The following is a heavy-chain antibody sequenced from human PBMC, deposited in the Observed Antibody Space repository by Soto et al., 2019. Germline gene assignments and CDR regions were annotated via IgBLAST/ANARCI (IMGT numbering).Heavy chain of an antibody. CDR1: GFTFSTSA. V-gene: IGHV3-48*03. J-gene: IGHJ4*02. D-gene: IGHD2-21*02. CDR2: ISSSGDSI. Sequence: EVQLVESGGGLVQPGGSLRLSCATSGFTFSTSAMDWVRQSPGKGLEWLSYISSSGDSIYYADSVKGRFTVSRDNAKNQMFPQMNRLRDEDTACYYCVTNGPPRVTAGSEHWGQGTLVPLSS. CDR3: VTNGPPRVTAGSEH.